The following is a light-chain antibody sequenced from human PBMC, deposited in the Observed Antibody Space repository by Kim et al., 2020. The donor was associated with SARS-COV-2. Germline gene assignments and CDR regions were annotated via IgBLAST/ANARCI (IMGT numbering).Light chain of an antibody. Sequence: ASVGDRVTITCRASRSINRHLNWYQQKPGKAPKFLIYGASSLLGGVPSRFSGSGSGTDFTLTISSLQPEDFATYYCQHSHTTPWAFGQGTKVDIK. J-gene: IGKJ1*01. CDR3: QHSHTTPWA. CDR1: RSINRH. V-gene: IGKV1-39*01. CDR2: GAS.